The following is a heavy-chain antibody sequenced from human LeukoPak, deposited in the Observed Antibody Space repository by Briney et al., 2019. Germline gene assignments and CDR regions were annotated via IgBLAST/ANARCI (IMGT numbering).Heavy chain of an antibody. V-gene: IGHV3-48*03. CDR3: ASVNWGSLDY. Sequence: GGSLRLSCAASGFTFSSYEMNWVRQAPGKGLERVSYISSSGSTIYYADSVKGRFTISRDNAKNSLYLQMNSLRAEDTAVYYCASVNWGSLDYWGQGTLVTVSS. CDR2: ISSSGSTI. J-gene: IGHJ4*02. CDR1: GFTFSSYE. D-gene: IGHD7-27*01.